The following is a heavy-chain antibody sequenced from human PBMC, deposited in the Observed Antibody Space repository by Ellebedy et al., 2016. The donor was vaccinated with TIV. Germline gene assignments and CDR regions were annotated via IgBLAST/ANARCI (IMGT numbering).Heavy chain of an antibody. CDR3: ARDLTLGGFDY. Sequence: PGGSLRLSCAASGFTFSSYSMNWVRQAPGKGLEWVSSISSSSSYIYYADSVKGRFTISRDNSKNTLYLQMNSLRAEDTAVYYCARDLTLGGFDYWGQGTLVTVSS. CDR2: ISSSSSYI. V-gene: IGHV3-21*01. D-gene: IGHD3-16*01. CDR1: GFTFSSYS. J-gene: IGHJ4*02.